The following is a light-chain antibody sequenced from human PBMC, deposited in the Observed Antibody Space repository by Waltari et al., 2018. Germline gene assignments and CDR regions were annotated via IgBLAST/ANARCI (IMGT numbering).Light chain of an antibody. CDR2: WAS. CDR3: QQYYTTPPT. V-gene: IGKV4-1*01. J-gene: IGKJ1*01. Sequence: DIVLTQFPDSLAVSLGERATINCKSSQSVLYSPNNKNYLNWYQHKSGQPPKLLIYWASTRESGVPDRFSGSGSGTDFTHTISSLQAEDVAVYYCQQYYTTPPTFGQGTKVEIK. CDR1: QSVLYSPNNKNY.